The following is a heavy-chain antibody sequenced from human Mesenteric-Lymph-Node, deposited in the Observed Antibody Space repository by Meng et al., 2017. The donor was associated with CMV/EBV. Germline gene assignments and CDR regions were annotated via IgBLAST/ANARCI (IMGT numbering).Heavy chain of an antibody. Sequence: GSLRLSCVVSGGSISSSDWWSWVRRPPGKGLEWIGEIYHSGTTNYSPSLKSRVTISVDKSKNQFSLKLSSVSAADTAVYFCARAGYNWNYSYYFDYWGQGTLVTVSS. J-gene: IGHJ4*02. CDR3: ARAGYNWNYSYYFDY. CDR1: GGSISSSDW. V-gene: IGHV4-4*01. D-gene: IGHD1-7*01. CDR2: IYHSGTT.